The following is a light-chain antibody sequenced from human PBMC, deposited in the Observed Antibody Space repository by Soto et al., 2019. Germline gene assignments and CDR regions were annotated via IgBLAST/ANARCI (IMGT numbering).Light chain of an antibody. J-gene: IGKJ5*01. CDR2: AAS. Sequence: DIQLTQSPSPLSASVGDRVAITCVSIQSISTYLNWYQKKPGKAPKVLIYAASNLQSGVPPSFSGSGSGTDFNLTISSLQTEDVATYVCQQRYRTPIPFGQGTRREIK. CDR3: QQRYRTPIP. V-gene: IGKV1-39*01. CDR1: QSISTY.